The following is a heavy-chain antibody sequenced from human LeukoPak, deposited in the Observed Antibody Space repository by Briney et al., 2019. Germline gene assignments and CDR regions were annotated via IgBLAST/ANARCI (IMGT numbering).Heavy chain of an antibody. CDR2: IYTSGST. CDR1: GGSISSGSYY. V-gene: IGHV4-61*02. CDR3: ARVNEFGVVDY. Sequence: SQTLSLTCTVSGGSISSGSYYWSWIRQPAGKGLEWIGRIYTSGSTNYNPSLKSRVTISVDTSTNQFSLKLSSVTAADTAVYYCARVNEFGVVDYWGQGTLVTVSS. J-gene: IGHJ4*02. D-gene: IGHD3-3*01.